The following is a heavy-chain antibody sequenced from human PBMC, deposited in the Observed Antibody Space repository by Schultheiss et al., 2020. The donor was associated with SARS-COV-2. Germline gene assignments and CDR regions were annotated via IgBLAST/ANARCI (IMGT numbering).Heavy chain of an antibody. Sequence: SETLSLTCAVSGGSISSSNWWSWVRQPPGKGLEWIGYIDYSGTTNYNPSLKSRVNILVDPSKNQFSLNLNSVTAADTAVYYCARRIGDGYYSYFDYWGQGTLVTVSS. CDR1: GGSISSSNW. J-gene: IGHJ4*02. CDR3: ARRIGDGYYSYFDY. V-gene: IGHV4-4*02. D-gene: IGHD5-24*01. CDR2: IDYSGTT.